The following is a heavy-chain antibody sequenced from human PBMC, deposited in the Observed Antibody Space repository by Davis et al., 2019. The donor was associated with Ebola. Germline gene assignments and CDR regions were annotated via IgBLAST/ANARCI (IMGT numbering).Heavy chain of an antibody. V-gene: IGHV4-61*01. CDR2: IYYSGST. Sequence: SETLSLTCTVSGGSVRSGSYYWSWLRQPPGKGLEWIGYIYYSGSTNYNPSLKSRVTISVDTSKNQFSLKLSSVTAADTAVYYCARGGVTPPYYYYGMDVWGQGTTVTVSS. CDR3: ARGGVTPPYYYYGMDV. CDR1: GGSVRSGSYY. D-gene: IGHD2-21*02. J-gene: IGHJ6*02.